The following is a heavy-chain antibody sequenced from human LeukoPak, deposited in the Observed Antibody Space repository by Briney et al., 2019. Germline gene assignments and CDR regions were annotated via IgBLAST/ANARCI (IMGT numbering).Heavy chain of an antibody. J-gene: IGHJ4*02. V-gene: IGHV3-23*01. Sequence: PGGSLRLSCAASGFTFSSYAMSWVRQAPGKGLEWVSPISGSGSSTYYADSVKGRFTISRDNSKSTLYLQMNSLRAEDTAVYYCANGVAVASPYYFDYWGQGTLVTVSS. CDR3: ANGVAVASPYYFDY. D-gene: IGHD6-19*01. CDR2: ISGSGSST. CDR1: GFTFSSYA.